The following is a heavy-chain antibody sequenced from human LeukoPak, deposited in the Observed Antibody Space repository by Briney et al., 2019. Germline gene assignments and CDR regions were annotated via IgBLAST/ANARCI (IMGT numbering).Heavy chain of an antibody. CDR1: AYTFTSYY. V-gene: IGHV1-46*01. CDR2: INPSGGST. D-gene: IGHD6-13*01. Sequence: ASVKVSCKASAYTFTSYYMHWVRQAPGQGLEWMGIINPSGGSTSYAQKFQGRVTMTRATSTSTVYMELSSLRSEDTAVYYCARGPLGSSSWYFLDPYFDYWGQGTLVTVSS. CDR3: ARGPLGSSSWYFLDPYFDY. J-gene: IGHJ4*02.